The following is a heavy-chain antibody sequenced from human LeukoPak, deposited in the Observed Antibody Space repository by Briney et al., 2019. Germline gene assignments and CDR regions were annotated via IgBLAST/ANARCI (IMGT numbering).Heavy chain of an antibody. CDR1: GYTFTSYG. V-gene: IGHV1-18*01. Sequence: ASVKVSCKASGYTFTSYGISWVRQAPGQGLEWMGWISAYNGNTNYAQKLQGRVTMTRDTSTSTVYMELSSLRSEDTAVYYCARAGKTTVTSWVYWGQGTLVTVSS. CDR3: ARAGKTTVTSWVY. D-gene: IGHD4-17*01. CDR2: ISAYNGNT. J-gene: IGHJ4*02.